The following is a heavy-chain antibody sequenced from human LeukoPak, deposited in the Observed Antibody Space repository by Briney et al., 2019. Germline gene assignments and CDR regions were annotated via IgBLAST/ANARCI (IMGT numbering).Heavy chain of an antibody. D-gene: IGHD5-18*01. CDR2: INHSGST. CDR3: ARTRYSLDYFDY. CDR1: GGSFSGYY. Sequence: PSETLSLTCAVYGGSFSGYYWSWIRQPPGKGLEWIGEINHSGSTNYNPSLKSRVTISVDTSKNQFSLKLSSVTAADTAVYYCARTRYSLDYFDYWGQGTLVTVSS. V-gene: IGHV4-34*01. J-gene: IGHJ4*02.